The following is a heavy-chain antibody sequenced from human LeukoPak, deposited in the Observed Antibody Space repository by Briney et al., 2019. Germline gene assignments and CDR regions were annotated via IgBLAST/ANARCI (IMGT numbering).Heavy chain of an antibody. CDR1: GFTSGSYG. Sequence: GGSLRLSCAASGFTSGSYGMNWVRQAPGKGLEWVSVISSSGGTTYYADSVKGRFTISRDNSKNTLYLQMNSLRAEDTALYYCAKGGAYSGPPLEYWGQGTLVTVSS. J-gene: IGHJ4*02. V-gene: IGHV3-23*01. D-gene: IGHD5-12*01. CDR3: AKGGAYSGPPLEY. CDR2: ISSSGGTT.